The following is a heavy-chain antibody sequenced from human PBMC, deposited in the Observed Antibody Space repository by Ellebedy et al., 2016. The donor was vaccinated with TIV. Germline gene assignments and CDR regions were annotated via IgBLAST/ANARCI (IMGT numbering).Heavy chain of an antibody. V-gene: IGHV3-7*01. CDR2: IMQDGSEK. Sequence: GESLKISCAASGFTFSSYWMSWVRQAPGKGLEWVANIMQDGSEKYYVDSVKGRFTISRDNAKNSLYLQMNSLRAEDTAVYYCARDRYGSGDEFDYWGQGTLVTVSS. D-gene: IGHD3-10*01. J-gene: IGHJ4*02. CDR1: GFTFSSYW. CDR3: ARDRYGSGDEFDY.